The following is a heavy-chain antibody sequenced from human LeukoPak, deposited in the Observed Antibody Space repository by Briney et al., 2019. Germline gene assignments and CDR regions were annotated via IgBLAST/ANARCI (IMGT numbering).Heavy chain of an antibody. V-gene: IGHV1-46*01. Sequence: VSVKVSCKASGYTFTSFYMHWVRQAPGQGLEWMGIINPRGGSATSAQKFQGRGTLTRDTSTSTVYMELSSLRSEDTAVYYCARDYHGSGSLTTFDYWGQGTLVTVSS. D-gene: IGHD3-10*01. CDR1: GYTFTSFY. CDR3: ARDYHGSGSLTTFDY. CDR2: INPRGGSA. J-gene: IGHJ4*02.